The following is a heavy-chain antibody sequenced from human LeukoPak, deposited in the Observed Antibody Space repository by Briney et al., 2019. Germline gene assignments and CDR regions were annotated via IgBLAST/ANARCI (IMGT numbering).Heavy chain of an antibody. V-gene: IGHV4-39*07. CDR1: GGSISSSSHY. CDR2: IYYSGST. CDR3: ARAQWLDSLYYFDY. Sequence: PSETLSLTCTVSGGSISSSSHYWGWIRQPPGKGLEWIGSIYYSGSTYYNPSLKSRVTISVDTSKNQFSLKLSSVTAADTAVYYCARAQWLDSLYYFDYWGQGTLVTVSS. J-gene: IGHJ4*02. D-gene: IGHD6-19*01.